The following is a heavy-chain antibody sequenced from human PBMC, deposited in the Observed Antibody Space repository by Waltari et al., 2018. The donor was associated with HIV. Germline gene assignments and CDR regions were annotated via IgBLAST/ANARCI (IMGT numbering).Heavy chain of an antibody. CDR3: GRGFRSSSIGYGLDV. Sequence: QEQLVESGGGLDQRGRPLRLSCAASGSNHASPCVPSGRPGPGKGVEWWAVIWYDGSNINDADSVKGRFTISRDNSKNTLYLQINNLRAEDSAVYYCGRGFRSSSIGYGLDVWGQGTTVTVSS. J-gene: IGHJ6*02. CDR2: IWYDGSNI. V-gene: IGHV3-33*01. CDR1: GSNHASPC. D-gene: IGHD6-6*01.